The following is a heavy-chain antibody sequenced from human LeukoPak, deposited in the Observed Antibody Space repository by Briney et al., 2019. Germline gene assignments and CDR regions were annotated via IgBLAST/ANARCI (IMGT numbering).Heavy chain of an antibody. J-gene: IGHJ4*02. V-gene: IGHV4-38-2*02. CDR1: GYSISSGYY. Sequence: SETLSLTCTVSGYSISSGYYWGWIRQPPGKGLEWIGSIYHSGSTYYNPSLKSRVTISVDTSKNQFSLKLSSVTAADTAVYYCARDQGVVGATKGTFDYWGQGTLVTVSS. CDR3: ARDQGVVGATKGTFDY. CDR2: IYHSGST. D-gene: IGHD1-26*01.